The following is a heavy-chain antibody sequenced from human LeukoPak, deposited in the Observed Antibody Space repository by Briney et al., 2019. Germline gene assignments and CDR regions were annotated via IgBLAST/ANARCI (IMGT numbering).Heavy chain of an antibody. Sequence: GGSLRLSCVASGYTFSSYSINWVRHAPGKGLEWVSSISVRSNYIYYADSVRGRFSLSRDDARDSLYLQMNSLRAEDTAVYFCVRLRRNSDTSGFYYYYDFWGQGTLVTVSS. CDR1: GYTFSSYS. CDR3: VRLRRNSDTSGFYYYYDF. D-gene: IGHD3-22*01. CDR2: ISVRSNYI. V-gene: IGHV3-21*01. J-gene: IGHJ4*02.